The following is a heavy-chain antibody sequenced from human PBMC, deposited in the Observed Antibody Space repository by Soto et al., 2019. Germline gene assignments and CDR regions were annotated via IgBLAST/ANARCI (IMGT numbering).Heavy chain of an antibody. CDR2: IHHSGRT. V-gene: IGHV4-4*02. CDR3: ARVHQYCSSYNCYLDP. D-gene: IGHD2-2*01. J-gene: IGHJ5*02. Sequence: SSETLSLTCGVSGDSISSNNWWNWVRQPPGKGLEWIGEIHHSGRTNFNPSLKSRVTISVDKSKNQFSLKLNSVTAADTAVYYCARVHQYCSSYNCYLDPWGQGTLVTVSS. CDR1: GDSISSNNW.